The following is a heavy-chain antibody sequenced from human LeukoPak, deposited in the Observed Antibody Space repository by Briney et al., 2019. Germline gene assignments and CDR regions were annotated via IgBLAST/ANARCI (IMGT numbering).Heavy chain of an antibody. CDR1: GYTFTSYG. Sequence: RASVKVSCKASGYTFTSYGINWVRQAPGQGLEWMGWISGYNGNTNYAQKLQGRVTMTTDPSTTTAYMELRSLRSDDTAVYYCARSSHRDGDTFDYWGQGTLVTVSS. CDR3: ARSSHRDGDTFDY. CDR2: ISGYNGNT. D-gene: IGHD3-10*01. J-gene: IGHJ4*02. V-gene: IGHV1-18*01.